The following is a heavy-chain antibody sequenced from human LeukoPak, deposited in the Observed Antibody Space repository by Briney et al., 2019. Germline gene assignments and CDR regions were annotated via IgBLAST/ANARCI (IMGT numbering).Heavy chain of an antibody. J-gene: IGHJ4*02. D-gene: IGHD2-15*01. CDR1: GFTFSTYE. Sequence: AGALRLSCVVSGFTFSTYEMNWVRQAPGKGLGWVSYSRCRGNTIFYAGSVRGRFTISRDNAKNSLYLQMNSLRAEDTAVYYCAREGQDLFDYWGQGTLVTVSS. V-gene: IGHV3-48*03. CDR2: SRCRGNTI. CDR3: AREGQDLFDY.